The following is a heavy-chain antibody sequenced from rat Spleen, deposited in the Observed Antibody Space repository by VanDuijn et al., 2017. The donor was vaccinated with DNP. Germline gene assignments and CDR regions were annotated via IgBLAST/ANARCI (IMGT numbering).Heavy chain of an antibody. V-gene: IGHV5-20*01. D-gene: IGHD1-11*01. CDR3: VTRGKYGGYDY. J-gene: IGHJ2*01. CDR2: VSYDGGST. CDR1: GFTFSDYY. Sequence: EVQLVESGGGLVQPGGSLKLSCAASGFTFSDYYMAWVRQAPTKGLEWVASVSYDGGSTYYRDSVKGRFIISRDNAKATLNLQMDSLRSEDTATYYCVTRGKYGGYDYWGQGVMVTVSS.